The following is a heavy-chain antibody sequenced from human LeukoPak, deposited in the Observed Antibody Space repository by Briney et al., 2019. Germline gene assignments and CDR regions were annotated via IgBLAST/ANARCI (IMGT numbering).Heavy chain of an antibody. CDR3: ARGYCSSTSCYFDY. V-gene: IGHV4-30-4*08. CDR1: GGSISSGDYY. Sequence: PSQTLSRTCTVSGGSISSGDYYWSWIRQPPGKGREWIGYIYYSGSTYYNPSLKSRVTISVDTSKNQFSLKLSSVTAADTAVYYCARGYCSSTSCYFDYWGQGTLVTVSS. J-gene: IGHJ4*02. CDR2: IYYSGST. D-gene: IGHD2-2*01.